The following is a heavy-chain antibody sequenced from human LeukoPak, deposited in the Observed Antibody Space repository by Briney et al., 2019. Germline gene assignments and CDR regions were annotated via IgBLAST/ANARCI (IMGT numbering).Heavy chain of an antibody. V-gene: IGHV4-39*07. CDR1: GGSISSYY. J-gene: IGHJ4*02. CDR2: IYYRGST. Sequence: PSETLSLTCTVSGGSISSYYWGWIRQPPGRELEWIASIYYRGSTHYNPSLASLKSRVTISGDTSKNQFSLTLSSVTAADTAVYYCARDKGTSYLSSFDYWGQGTLVTVSS. CDR3: ARDKGTSYLSSFDY. D-gene: IGHD6-6*01.